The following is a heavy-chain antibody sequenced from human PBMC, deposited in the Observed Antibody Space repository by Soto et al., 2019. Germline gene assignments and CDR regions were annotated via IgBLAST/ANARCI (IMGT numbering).Heavy chain of an antibody. CDR2: VHHSGRT. D-gene: IGHD5-12*01. CDR1: GGSVTTSSTY. CDR3: ARDRDYYDNSGYLHYFDF. Sequence: QVQLQESGPGQVRPSQTLSLTCTVSGGSVTTSSTYWSWIRHSPGKGLEWIGYVHHSGRTYYNPSLKSRVKMSVDTTKNQYHLTLTSVTDADTAVYYCARDRDYYDNSGYLHYFDFLGQGTLVTVSS. V-gene: IGHV4-31*03. J-gene: IGHJ4*02.